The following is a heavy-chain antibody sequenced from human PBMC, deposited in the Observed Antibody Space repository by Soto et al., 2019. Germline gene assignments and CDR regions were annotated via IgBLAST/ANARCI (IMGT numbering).Heavy chain of an antibody. D-gene: IGHD1-20*01. V-gene: IGHV4-59*01. CDR3: AREGYNWNYFGY. CDR1: GGSISSYY. J-gene: IGHJ4*02. CDR2: IYYSGST. Sequence: SETLSLTCTVSGGSISSYYWIWIRQPPGKGLEWIGYIYYSGSTNYNPSLKSRVTISVDTSKNQFSLKLSSVTAADTAVYYCAREGYNWNYFGYWGQGTLVTVSS.